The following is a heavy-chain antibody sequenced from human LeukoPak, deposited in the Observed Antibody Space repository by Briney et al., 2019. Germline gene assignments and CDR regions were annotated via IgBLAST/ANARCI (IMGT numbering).Heavy chain of an antibody. J-gene: IGHJ4*02. D-gene: IGHD3-10*01. CDR1: GYTFTGYG. CDR2: IIPIFGTA. Sequence: SVKVSCKASGYTFTGYGINWVRQAPGQGLEWMGGIIPIFGTANYAQKFQGRVTITADESTSTVYMELSSLRSEDTAVYYCARVGGMVRGVMTDYWGQGTLVTVSS. V-gene: IGHV1-69*13. CDR3: ARVGGMVRGVMTDY.